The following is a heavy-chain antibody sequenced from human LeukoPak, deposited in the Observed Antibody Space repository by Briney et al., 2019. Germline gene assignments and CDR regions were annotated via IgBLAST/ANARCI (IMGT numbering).Heavy chain of an antibody. D-gene: IGHD6-13*01. Sequence: GGSLRLSCAASGFTFSSYAMSWVHQAPGKGLEWVSAISGSGSSTYYADSVKGRFTISRDNSKNTLYLQMNSLRAEDTAVYYCAKESAWYSSSWYSYWGQGTLVTVSS. CDR2: ISGSGSST. J-gene: IGHJ4*02. V-gene: IGHV3-23*01. CDR1: GFTFSSYA. CDR3: AKESAWYSSSWYSY.